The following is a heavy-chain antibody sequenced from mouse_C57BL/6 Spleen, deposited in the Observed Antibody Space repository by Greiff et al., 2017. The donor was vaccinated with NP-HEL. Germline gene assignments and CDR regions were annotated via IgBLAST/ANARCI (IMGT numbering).Heavy chain of an antibody. V-gene: IGHV1-61*01. CDR2: IYPSDSET. CDR1: GYTFTSYW. Sequence: QVQLQQSGAELVRPGSSVKLSCKASGYTFTSYWMDWVKQRPGQGLEWIGNIYPSDSETHYNQKFKDKATLTVDKSSSTAYMQLSSLTSEDSAVYYCARNYYGNWDYFDYWGQGTTLTVSS. J-gene: IGHJ2*01. D-gene: IGHD2-1*01. CDR3: ARNYYGNWDYFDY.